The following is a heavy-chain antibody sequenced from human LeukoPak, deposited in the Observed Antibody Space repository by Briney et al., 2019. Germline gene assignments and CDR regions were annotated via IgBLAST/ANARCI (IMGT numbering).Heavy chain of an antibody. CDR2: ISYDGSNK. CDR1: GFTFSSYA. V-gene: IGHV3-30-3*01. CDR3: ARSGDTNRNWFDP. Sequence: GGSLRLSCAASGFTFSSYAMHWVRQAPGKGLEWVAVISYDGSNKYYADSVKGRFTISRDNSKNTLYLQMNSLRAEDTAVYYCARSGDTNRNWFDPWGQGTLVTVSS. D-gene: IGHD1-14*01. J-gene: IGHJ5*02.